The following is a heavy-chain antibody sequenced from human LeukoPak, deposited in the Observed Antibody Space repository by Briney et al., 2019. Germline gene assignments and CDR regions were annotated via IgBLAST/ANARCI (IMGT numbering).Heavy chain of an antibody. V-gene: IGHV1-2*02. CDR1: GYTFTGYY. J-gene: IGHJ5*02. Sequence: ASVKVSCKASGYTFTGYYMHWVRQAPGQGLEWMGWINPNSGGTNYAQKFQGRVTMTRDTSISTAYLELSSLRSDDTAVYYCAVTDQVHPSEGGATIFPWGQGTLVTVSS. D-gene: IGHD1-26*01. CDR2: INPNSGGT. CDR3: AVTDQVHPSEGGATIFP.